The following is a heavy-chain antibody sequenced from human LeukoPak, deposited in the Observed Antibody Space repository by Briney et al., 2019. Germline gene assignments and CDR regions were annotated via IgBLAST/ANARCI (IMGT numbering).Heavy chain of an antibody. J-gene: IGHJ6*03. CDR1: GFTFSSYA. D-gene: IGHD3-16*01. Sequence: GGSLRLSCAASGFTFSSYAMSGVRQAPGKGLEWVSSISGSGGSTYYAYSGKGRFTISRDNSKTTLYLQINSLRAEDTAVSYCAKGGYYYYLDVWGKGTTVTVSS. CDR2: ISGSGGST. CDR3: AKGGYYYYLDV. V-gene: IGHV3-23*01.